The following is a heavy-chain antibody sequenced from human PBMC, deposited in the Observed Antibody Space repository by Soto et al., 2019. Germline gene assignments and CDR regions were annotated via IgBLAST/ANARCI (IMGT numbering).Heavy chain of an antibody. J-gene: IGHJ4*02. CDR3: ARVGLHNWNYFDY. D-gene: IGHD1-20*01. V-gene: IGHV1-2*06. CDR1: GYTFIGYY. Sequence: ASVKVSCKASGYTFIGYYMHWVRQAPGQGLEWMGQIKSNSGGTKYAQNFQGRVTMTRDTSISTAYMEVHGLTSDDTAVYYCARVGLHNWNYFDYWGQGTLVTVSS. CDR2: IKSNSGGT.